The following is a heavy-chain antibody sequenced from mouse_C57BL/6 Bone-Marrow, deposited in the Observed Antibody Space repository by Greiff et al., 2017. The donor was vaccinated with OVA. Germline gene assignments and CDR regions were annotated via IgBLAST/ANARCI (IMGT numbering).Heavy chain of an antibody. J-gene: IGHJ2*01. Sequence: VQLQQPGAELVRPGTSVKLSCKASGYTFTSYWMHWVKQRPGQGLEWIGVIDPSDSYTNYNQTFKGKATLTVDTSSSTTYMQLNSLTSEDSAVYYCARWGLRTVVAPFDYWGQGTTLTVSS. V-gene: IGHV1-59*01. CDR1: GYTFTSYW. CDR2: IDPSDSYT. CDR3: ARWGLRTVVAPFDY. D-gene: IGHD1-1*01.